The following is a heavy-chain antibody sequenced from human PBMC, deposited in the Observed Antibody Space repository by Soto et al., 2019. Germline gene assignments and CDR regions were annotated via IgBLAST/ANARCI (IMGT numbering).Heavy chain of an antibody. D-gene: IGHD3-10*01. Sequence: PSETLSLTCTVSGGSISSGDYYWSWIRQPPGKGLEWIGCIYYSGSTYYNPSLKSRVTISVDTSKIQFSLKLTSVTAADTAVYYCARDGKEMVRGVSLYYGMDVWGQGTTVT. J-gene: IGHJ6*02. CDR2: IYYSGST. CDR3: ARDGKEMVRGVSLYYGMDV. V-gene: IGHV4-30-4*01. CDR1: GGSISSGDYY.